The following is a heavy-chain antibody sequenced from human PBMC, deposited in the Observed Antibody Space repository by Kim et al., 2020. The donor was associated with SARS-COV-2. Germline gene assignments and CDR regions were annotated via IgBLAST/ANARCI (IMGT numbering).Heavy chain of an antibody. CDR2: IYYSGST. CDR1: GGSISSYY. CDR3: ARDSIGGWPEGGRYFDY. D-gene: IGHD3-16*01. V-gene: IGHV4-59*13. J-gene: IGHJ4*02. Sequence: SETLSLTCTVSGGSISSYYWSWIRQPPGKGLEWIGYIYYSGSTNYNPSLKSRVTISVDTSKNQFSLKLSSVTAADTAVYYCARDSIGGWPEGGRYFDYWGQGTLVTVSS.